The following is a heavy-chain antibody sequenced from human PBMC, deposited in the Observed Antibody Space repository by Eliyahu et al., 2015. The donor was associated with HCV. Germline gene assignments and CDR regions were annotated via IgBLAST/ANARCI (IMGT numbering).Heavy chain of an antibody. CDR2: IRSKAYGGTT. Sequence: EVQLVESGGGLVKXGRSLRLSCTAXGXTFGDYAMSWFRQAPGKGLEWVGFIRSKAYGGTTEYAASVKGRFTISRDDSKSIAYLQMNSLKTEDTAVYYCTRDFNEYYYYGMDVWGQGTTVTVSS. J-gene: IGHJ6*02. CDR1: GXTFGDYA. V-gene: IGHV3-49*05. D-gene: IGHD1-1*01. CDR3: TRDFNEYYYYGMDV.